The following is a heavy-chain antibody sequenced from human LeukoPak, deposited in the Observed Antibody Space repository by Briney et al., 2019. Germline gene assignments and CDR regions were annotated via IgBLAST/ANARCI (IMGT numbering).Heavy chain of an antibody. Sequence: ASVKVSCKVSGYTLTELSMHWVRQAPGKGLGWMGGFDPEDGETIYAQKFQGRVTMTEDTSTDTAYMELSSLRSEDMAVYYCARERRVHSSGSLGPWFDPWGQGTLVTVSS. J-gene: IGHJ5*02. CDR2: FDPEDGET. D-gene: IGHD3-22*01. CDR1: GYTLTELS. CDR3: ARERRVHSSGSLGPWFDP. V-gene: IGHV1-24*01.